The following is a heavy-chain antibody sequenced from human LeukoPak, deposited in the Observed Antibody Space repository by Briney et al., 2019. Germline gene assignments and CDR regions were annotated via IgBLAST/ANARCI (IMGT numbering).Heavy chain of an antibody. V-gene: IGHV1-46*01. CDR2: INPSGGST. CDR1: GYTFTIYY. J-gene: IGHJ5*02. CDR3: ARVGFDT. Sequence: ASVKVSFKSSGYTFTIYYMHWVRQAPGQGLEWMGIINPSGGSTSYAQKFQGRVTMTRDTSTSTVYMELSSLRSEDTAVYSCARVGFDTWGPGTLVTVSS.